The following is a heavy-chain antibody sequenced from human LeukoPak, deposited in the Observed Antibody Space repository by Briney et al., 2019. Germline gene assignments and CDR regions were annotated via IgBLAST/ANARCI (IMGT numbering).Heavy chain of an antibody. CDR2: IYHSGST. J-gene: IGHJ4*02. V-gene: IGHV4-4*02. Sequence: SGTLSLTCAVSGGSISSSNWWRWVRPPPGKGLEWIGEIYHSGSTNYNPSLNRRVTIAVDTSKNQFSLKLSSMTAADTAVYYCARGQWLPVFDFWGQGTLVTVSS. D-gene: IGHD3-22*01. CDR1: GGSISSSNW. CDR3: ARGQWLPVFDF.